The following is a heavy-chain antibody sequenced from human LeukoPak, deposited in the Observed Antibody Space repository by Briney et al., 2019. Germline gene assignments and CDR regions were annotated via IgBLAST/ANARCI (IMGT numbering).Heavy chain of an antibody. V-gene: IGHV3-30*02. CDR2: IRYDGSNK. CDR3: AKLRGATYYYDSSGYSNDAFDI. D-gene: IGHD3-22*01. Sequence: GGSLRLSCAASGFTFSSYAMHWVRQAPGKGLEWVAFIRYDGSNKYYADSVKGRFTISRDNSKNTLYLQMNSLRAEDTAVYYCAKLRGATYYYDSSGYSNDAFDIWGQGTMVTVSS. J-gene: IGHJ3*02. CDR1: GFTFSSYA.